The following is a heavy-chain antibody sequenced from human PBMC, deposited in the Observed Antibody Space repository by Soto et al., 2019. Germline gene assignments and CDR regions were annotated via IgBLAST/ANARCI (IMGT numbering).Heavy chain of an antibody. Sequence: SVKVSCKASGCTFSSYAISWVRQAPGKGLEWMGGIIPIFGTANYAQKFQGRVTLTADESTSTAYMELSSLRSEDTAVYYCARGPPDIVVVPAATHFDYWGQGTLVTVSS. CDR1: GCTFSSYA. J-gene: IGHJ4*02. CDR2: IIPIFGTA. D-gene: IGHD2-2*01. V-gene: IGHV1-69*13. CDR3: ARGPPDIVVVPAATHFDY.